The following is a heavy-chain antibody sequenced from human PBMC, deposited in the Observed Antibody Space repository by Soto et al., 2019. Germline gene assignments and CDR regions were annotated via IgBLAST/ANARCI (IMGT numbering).Heavy chain of an antibody. D-gene: IGHD5-18*01. CDR2: NSSSGGRT. CDR3: VRKTSRTWIPFDY. J-gene: IGHJ4*02. V-gene: IGHV3-23*01. CDR1: GFTFSSYA. Sequence: GGSLRLCCAASGFTFSSYAMSWVRQPPGKGVRWVSANSSSGGRTYEEESLKGRFTISRDNSKKALYMQMNSLRAEDTAVYYCVRKTSRTWIPFDYWGQGTLVTVSS.